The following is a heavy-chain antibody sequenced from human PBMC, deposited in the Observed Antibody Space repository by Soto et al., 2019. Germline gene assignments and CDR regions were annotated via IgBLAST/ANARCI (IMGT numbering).Heavy chain of an antibody. V-gene: IGHV4-31*03. CDR3: ARELAAAGPAGYFDL. D-gene: IGHD6-13*01. CDR2: IYYSGST. CDR1: GGSISSGGYY. Sequence: QVQLQESGPGLVKPSQTLSLTCTVSGGSISSGGYYWSWIRHHPGKGLEWIGYIYYSGSTYYNPSLKSRVTISVDTYKNQFSLKLSSVTAADTAVYYCARELAAAGPAGYFDLWGLGTLVTVSS. J-gene: IGHJ2*01.